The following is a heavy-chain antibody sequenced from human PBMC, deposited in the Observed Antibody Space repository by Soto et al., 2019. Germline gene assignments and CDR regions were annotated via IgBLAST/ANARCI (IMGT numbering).Heavy chain of an antibody. D-gene: IGHD2-2*01. Sequence: SETLSLTCTVSGGSISSSSYYWGWIRQPPGKGLEWIGSIYYSGSTYYNPSLKSRVTISVDTSKNQFSLKLSSVTAADTAVYYCARFVVPAAGNYYYYYGMDVWGQGTTVT. CDR2: IYYSGST. V-gene: IGHV4-39*01. CDR1: GGSISSSSYY. J-gene: IGHJ6*02. CDR3: ARFVVPAAGNYYYYYGMDV.